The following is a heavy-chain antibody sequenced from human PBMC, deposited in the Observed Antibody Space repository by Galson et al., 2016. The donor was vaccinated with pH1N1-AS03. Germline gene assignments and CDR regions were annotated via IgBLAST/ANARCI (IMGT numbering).Heavy chain of an antibody. CDR3: SREALYSSVDCFDL. D-gene: IGHD2-2*02. Sequence: SETLSLTCTVSGDSISIDYWSWIRQSAGKGLEWIGRTHTSGSSNYDPSPKGRVTMSIDRSKNEISLKVTSVTAADTAVYYCSREALYSSVDCFDLWGQGTQVTVSS. V-gene: IGHV4-4*07. CDR2: THTSGSS. CDR1: GDSISIDY. J-gene: IGHJ4*02.